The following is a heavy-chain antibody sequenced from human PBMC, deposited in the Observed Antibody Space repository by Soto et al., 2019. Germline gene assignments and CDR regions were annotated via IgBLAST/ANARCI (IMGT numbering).Heavy chain of an antibody. D-gene: IGHD3-3*01. CDR3: ASTGLRFLEWENSGYYMDV. Sequence: LSETLPLTYTVSGGSISSYYWRWIRQPPGKGLEWIGYIYYSGSTNYNPSLKSRVTISVDTSKNQFSLKLSSVTAADTAVYYRASTGLRFLEWENSGYYMDVWGEGTTVT. V-gene: IGHV4-59*08. J-gene: IGHJ6*03. CDR2: IYYSGST. CDR1: GGSISSYY.